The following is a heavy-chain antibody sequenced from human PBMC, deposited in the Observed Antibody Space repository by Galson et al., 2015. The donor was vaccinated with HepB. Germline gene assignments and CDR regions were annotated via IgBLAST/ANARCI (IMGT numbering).Heavy chain of an antibody. CDR2: ISAYNGNT. Sequence: QSGAEVKKPGASVKVSCKASGYTFTSYGISWVRQAPGQGLEWMGWISAYNGNTNYAQKLQGRVTMTTDTSTSTAYMELRSLRSDDTAVYYCARRGPSDIVVVVAATEVYWFDPWGQGTLVTVSS. V-gene: IGHV1-18*01. CDR1: GYTFTSYG. D-gene: IGHD2-15*01. CDR3: ARRGPSDIVVVVAATEVYWFDP. J-gene: IGHJ5*02.